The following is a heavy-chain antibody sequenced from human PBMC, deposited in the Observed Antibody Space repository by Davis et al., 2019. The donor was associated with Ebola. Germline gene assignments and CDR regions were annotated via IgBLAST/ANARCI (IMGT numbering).Heavy chain of an antibody. Sequence: GGSLRLSCAASGFTFSNYGMHWVRQAPGKALEWVAFTRYDGNNKYYADSVKGRFTISRDNSKNTLYLQMNSLRAEDTAVYYCARGFGAAMYKYDVWGQGTTVTISS. J-gene: IGHJ6*02. CDR2: TRYDGNNK. CDR3: ARGFGAAMYKYDV. CDR1: GFTFSNYG. V-gene: IGHV3-30*02. D-gene: IGHD2-2*01.